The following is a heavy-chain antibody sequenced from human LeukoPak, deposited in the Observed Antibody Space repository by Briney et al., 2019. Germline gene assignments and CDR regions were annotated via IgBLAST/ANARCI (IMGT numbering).Heavy chain of an antibody. Sequence: GGSLRLSCAASGFTVSSDYMTWVRQAPGKGLEWVSVIYSGGSTYYADSVKGRLTISRDNSKNTLYLQMNNLRVEDTAVYYCAKESPGYCIGTSCWDSWGQGTLVTVSS. V-gene: IGHV3-53*01. CDR2: IYSGGST. J-gene: IGHJ4*02. CDR1: GFTVSSDY. D-gene: IGHD2-2*01. CDR3: AKESPGYCIGTSCWDS.